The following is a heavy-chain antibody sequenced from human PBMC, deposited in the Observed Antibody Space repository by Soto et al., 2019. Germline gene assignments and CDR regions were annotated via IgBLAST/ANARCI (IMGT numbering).Heavy chain of an antibody. J-gene: IGHJ4*02. D-gene: IGHD6-19*01. V-gene: IGHV1-18*01. CDR3: AREDRAVAGTRDY. CDR2: ISAYNGNT. CDR1: VYTFTSYG. Sequence: QVQLVQSGAEVKKPGASVKVSCKASVYTFTSYGISWVRQAPGQGLEWMGWISAYNGNTNYAQKLQVRVTMTTDKYTSTADRDIRSLSNDHTAVYYCAREDRAVAGTRDYWGQGSLVTVSS.